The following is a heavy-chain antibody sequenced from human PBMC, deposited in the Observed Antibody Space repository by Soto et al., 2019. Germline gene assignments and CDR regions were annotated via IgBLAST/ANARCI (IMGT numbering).Heavy chain of an antibody. CDR2: ISYDGSNK. V-gene: IGHV3-30*18. D-gene: IGHD5-18*01. CDR1: GFTFSSYG. CDR3: AKDRSGGYSYGFWVFHY. J-gene: IGHJ4*02. Sequence: QVQLVKSGGGVVQPGRSLRLSCAASGFTFSSYGMHWVRQAPGKGLEWVAVISYDGSNKYYADSVKGRFTISRDNSKNTLYLQMNSLRAEDTAVYYCAKDRSGGYSYGFWVFHYWGQGTLVTVSS.